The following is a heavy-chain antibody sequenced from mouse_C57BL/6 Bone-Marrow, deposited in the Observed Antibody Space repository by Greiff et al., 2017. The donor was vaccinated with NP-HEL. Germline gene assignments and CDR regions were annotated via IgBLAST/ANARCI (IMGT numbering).Heavy chain of an antibody. CDR3: TTSGFYYYGSSYGAY. CDR1: GFNIKDYY. J-gene: IGHJ3*01. V-gene: IGHV14-1*01. Sequence: EVQLQQSGAELVRPGASVKLSCTASGFNIKDYYMHWVKQRPEQGLEWIGRIDPEDGDTEYAPKFQGKATMTADTSSNTAYLQLSSLTSEDTAVYYCTTSGFYYYGSSYGAYWGQGTLVTVSA. D-gene: IGHD1-1*01. CDR2: IDPEDGDT.